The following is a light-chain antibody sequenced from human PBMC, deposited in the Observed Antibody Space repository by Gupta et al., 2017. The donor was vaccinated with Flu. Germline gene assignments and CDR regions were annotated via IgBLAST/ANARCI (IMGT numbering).Light chain of an antibody. CDR1: SSNIGRNA. CDR2: GSN. V-gene: IGLV1-44*01. CDR3: AAWDDSLNGHYV. J-gene: IGLJ1*01. Sequence: VTITCSGSSSNIGRNAVNWYQQVPGTSPKLLIYGSNQRPSGVPDRFAGSKSGTSASLAIRGLQSEDEADYYCAAWDDSLNGHYVFGTGTKVTVL.